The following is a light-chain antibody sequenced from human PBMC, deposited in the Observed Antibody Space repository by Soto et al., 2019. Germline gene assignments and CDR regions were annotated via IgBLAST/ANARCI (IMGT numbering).Light chain of an antibody. J-gene: IGKJ5*01. Sequence: EIVLTQSPGTLSLSPGERATLSCRASQIVSSSYLAWYQQKPGQAPRLLIYQTSLRAAGIPARFGGSGSGTDLTLTISSLESEDFAVYYCQQRQHWPRITLGQRTRLEI. CDR3: QQRQHWPRIT. CDR2: QTS. V-gene: IGKV3D-20*02. CDR1: QIVSSSY.